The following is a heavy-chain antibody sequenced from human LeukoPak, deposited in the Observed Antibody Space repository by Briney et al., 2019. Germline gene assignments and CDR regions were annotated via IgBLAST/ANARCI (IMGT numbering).Heavy chain of an antibody. CDR3: ARPLGRVKENAFDI. J-gene: IGHJ3*02. Sequence: GGSLRLSCAASGFTFSNYWMSWVRQAPGKGLEWAANIKQDGSEKYYVDSVEGRFSISRDNAKNSLYLQMNSLRVEDTAVYYCARPLGRVKENAFDIWGQGTMVTVSS. CDR1: GFTFSNYW. CDR2: IKQDGSEK. D-gene: IGHD2-21*01. V-gene: IGHV3-7*03.